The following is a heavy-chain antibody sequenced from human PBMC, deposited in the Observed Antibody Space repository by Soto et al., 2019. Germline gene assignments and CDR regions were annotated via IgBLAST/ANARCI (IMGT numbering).Heavy chain of an antibody. CDR2: ISGSGGST. Sequence: GGSLRLSCAASGFTFSSYAMSWVRQAPGKGLEWVSAISGSGGSTYYADSVKGRFTISRDNSKNTLYLQMNSLRAEDTAVYYCAKVKPYDFWSGYYMVLDYWGQGTLVTVSS. V-gene: IGHV3-23*01. CDR1: GFTFSSYA. J-gene: IGHJ4*02. CDR3: AKVKPYDFWSGYYMVLDY. D-gene: IGHD3-3*01.